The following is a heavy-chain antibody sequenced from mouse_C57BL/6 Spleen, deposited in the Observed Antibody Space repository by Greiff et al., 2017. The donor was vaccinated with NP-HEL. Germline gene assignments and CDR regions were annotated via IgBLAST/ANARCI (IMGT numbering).Heavy chain of an antibody. Sequence: VQLQQSGPVLVKPGASAKMSCKASGYTFTDYYMNWVKQSHGKSLEWIGVINPYNGGTSYNQKFKGKATLTVDKSSSTAYMELNSLTSEDSAVYYCARSRYYGNLQSGMDYWGQGTSVTVSS. CDR2: INPYNGGT. J-gene: IGHJ4*01. CDR3: ARSRYYGNLQSGMDY. D-gene: IGHD2-1*01. V-gene: IGHV1-19*01. CDR1: GYTFTDYY.